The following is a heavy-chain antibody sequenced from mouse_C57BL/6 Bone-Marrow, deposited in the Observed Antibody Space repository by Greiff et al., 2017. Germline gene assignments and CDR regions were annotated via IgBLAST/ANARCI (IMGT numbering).Heavy chain of an antibody. D-gene: IGHD1-1*01. CDR1: GYTFTSYW. Sequence: VKLMESGAELVKPGASVKLSCKASGYTFTSYWMHWVKQRPGRGLEWIGRIDPNSGGTKYNEKFKSKATLTVDKPSSTAYMQLSILTSEDSAVYYCARPFTTVVGDYFDYWGQGTTLTVSS. V-gene: IGHV1-72*01. CDR2: IDPNSGGT. J-gene: IGHJ2*01. CDR3: ARPFTTVVGDYFDY.